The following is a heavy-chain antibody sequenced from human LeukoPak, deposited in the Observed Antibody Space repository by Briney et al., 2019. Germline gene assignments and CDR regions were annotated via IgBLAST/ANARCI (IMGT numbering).Heavy chain of an antibody. Sequence: PGGSLRLSCAASGFTFDDYGMSWVRQAPGKGLEWVSGINWNGGSTGYADSVKGRFTISRDNAKNSLYLQMNSLRAEDTALYYCARAMHGWNYPRGYYMDVWGKGTTVTVSS. CDR3: ARAMHGWNYPRGYYMDV. J-gene: IGHJ6*03. CDR1: GFTFDDYG. V-gene: IGHV3-20*04. CDR2: INWNGGST. D-gene: IGHD1-7*01.